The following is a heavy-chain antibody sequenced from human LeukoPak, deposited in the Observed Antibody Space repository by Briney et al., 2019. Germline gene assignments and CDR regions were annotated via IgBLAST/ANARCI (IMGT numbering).Heavy chain of an antibody. V-gene: IGHV4-59*01. D-gene: IGHD3-16*01. J-gene: IGHJ4*02. CDR3: ARGTVQMGMGERFFDF. Sequence: SETLSLTGSVSGGSINSYYWTWIRLSAGKGLDLIGYIYYSGTTNYNPSVKSRVSMSVDTSRNQFSLRLSSVTAADTAIYYCARGTVQMGMGERFFDFWGQGTLVTVSS. CDR2: IYYSGTT. CDR1: GGSINSYY.